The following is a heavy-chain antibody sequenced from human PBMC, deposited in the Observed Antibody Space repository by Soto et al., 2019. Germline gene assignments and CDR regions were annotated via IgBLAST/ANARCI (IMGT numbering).Heavy chain of an antibody. Sequence: QITLKESGPTLVKPTQTLTLTCTFSGFSLSTSGVGVGWIRQPPGKALEWLALIYWDDDKRYRPSLKSRLTRXKXISKNQVVLTMTNIDPVDTATYFCALRLDGDYAFDYWGQGTLVTVSS. CDR3: ALRLDGDYAFDY. D-gene: IGHD4-17*01. CDR1: GFSLSTSGVG. CDR2: IYWDDDK. V-gene: IGHV2-5*02. J-gene: IGHJ4*02.